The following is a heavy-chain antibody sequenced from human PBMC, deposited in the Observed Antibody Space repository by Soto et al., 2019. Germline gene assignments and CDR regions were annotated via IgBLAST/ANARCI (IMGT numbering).Heavy chain of an antibody. CDR2: IYHSGST. CDR3: ARGDYGSGGYWFDP. CDR1: GGSISSGGYS. V-gene: IGHV4-30-2*01. Sequence: QLQLQESGSGLVKPSQTLSLTCAVSGGSISSGGYSWSWIRQPPGKGLEWIGYIYHSGSTYYNPSLKSRVTIIVDRSKNQFSLKLSSVTAADTAVYYCARGDYGSGGYWFDPWGQGTLVTVSS. D-gene: IGHD3-10*01. J-gene: IGHJ5*02.